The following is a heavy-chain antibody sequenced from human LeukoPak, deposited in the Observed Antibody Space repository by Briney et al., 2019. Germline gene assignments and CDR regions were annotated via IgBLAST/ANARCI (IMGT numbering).Heavy chain of an antibody. D-gene: IGHD1-1*01. V-gene: IGHV4-59*01. CDR1: GGSISSYY. CDR2: IYYSGST. Sequence: ASETLCLTCTVSGGSISSYYWSWIRQPPGKGLEWVGYIYYSGSTNYNPPLKSRVTISVDTSKNQFSLKLSSVTAADTAVYYCARGGPVYDWHFDYWGQGTLVTVSS. CDR3: ARGGPVYDWHFDY. J-gene: IGHJ4*02.